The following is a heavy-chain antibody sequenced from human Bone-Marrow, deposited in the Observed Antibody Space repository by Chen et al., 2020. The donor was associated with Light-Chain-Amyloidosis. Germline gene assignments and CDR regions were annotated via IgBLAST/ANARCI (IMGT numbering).Heavy chain of an antibody. CDR3: ARGQIPPDY. V-gene: IGHV4-34*01. D-gene: IGHD2-21*01. CDR1: GGSFSGYY. Sequence: QVQLQQWGAGLLKPSETLSLTCAVYGGSFSGYYWSWIRQPPGKGLEWIGEINHSGSTNYNPALKSPATISVDTSKNQFSLKLSSVTAADTAVYYCARGQIPPDYWGQGTLVTVSS. CDR2: INHSGST. J-gene: IGHJ4*02.